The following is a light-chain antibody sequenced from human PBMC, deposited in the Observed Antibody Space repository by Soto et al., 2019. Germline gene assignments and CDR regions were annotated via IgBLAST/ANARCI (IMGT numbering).Light chain of an antibody. CDR3: QQSYSSPWT. CDR2: AAS. J-gene: IGKJ1*01. Sequence: DIQMTQSPSSLSASVGDRVTITCRASQSISTYLNWYQQKPGKAPKLLIYAASSLQSGVPSRFSGSGSGTDFTLTISSLQPEDFATYHCQQSYSSPWTFGQGTKVEIK. CDR1: QSISTY. V-gene: IGKV1-39*01.